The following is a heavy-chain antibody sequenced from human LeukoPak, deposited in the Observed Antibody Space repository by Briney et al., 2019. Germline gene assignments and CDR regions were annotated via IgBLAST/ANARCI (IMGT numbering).Heavy chain of an antibody. CDR2: IYSGGST. V-gene: IGHV3-66*01. CDR1: GFTVSSNY. J-gene: IGHJ4*02. CDR3: AREVYYYDSSGYYKGNGYFDY. D-gene: IGHD3-22*01. Sequence: PGGSLRLSCAASGFTVSSNYMNWVRQAPGKGLEWVSVIYSGGSTYYADSVKGRFTISRDNSKNTLYLQMNSLRAEDTAVYYCAREVYYYDSSGYYKGNGYFDYWGQGTLVTVSS.